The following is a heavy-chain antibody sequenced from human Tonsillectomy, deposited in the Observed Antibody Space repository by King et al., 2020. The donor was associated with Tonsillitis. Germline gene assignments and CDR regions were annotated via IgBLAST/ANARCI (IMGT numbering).Heavy chain of an antibody. D-gene: IGHD5-12*01. J-gene: IGHJ5*02. CDR2: ISGSGGST. CDR3: AKKGVDISSSFDP. CDR1: GFTFSISA. V-gene: IGHV3-23*04. Sequence: VQLVESGGGLVQPGGSLRLSCAVSGFTFSISAMTWVRQAPGKGLEWVSAISGSGGSTYYAFSVKGRFTISRDTSKNTLYLQMSSLRAEDTALYYCAKKGVDISSSFDPWGQGPLVTVSS.